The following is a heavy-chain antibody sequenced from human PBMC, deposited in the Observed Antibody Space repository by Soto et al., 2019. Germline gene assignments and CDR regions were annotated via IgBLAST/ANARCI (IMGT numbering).Heavy chain of an antibody. J-gene: IGHJ4*02. V-gene: IGHV3-30*03. CDR1: GFTFSSYG. Sequence: PGGSLRLSCAASGFTFSSYGMHWVRQAPGKGLEWVAVISYDGSNKYYADSVKGRFTISRDNSKNTLYLQMNSLRAEDTAVYYCAIIALRYFDWSPSDYWGQGTLVTVSS. CDR2: ISYDGSNK. D-gene: IGHD3-9*01. CDR3: AIIALRYFDWSPSDY.